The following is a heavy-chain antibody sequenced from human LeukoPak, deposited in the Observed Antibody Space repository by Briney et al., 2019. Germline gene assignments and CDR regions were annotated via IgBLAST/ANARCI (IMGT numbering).Heavy chain of an antibody. J-gene: IGHJ4*02. CDR3: VSGGLVGATHYNVY. Sequence: RSGGSLRLSCAASGFTFSSYWMHWVRQAPGKGLVWVSRINSDGSSTSYADSVKGRFTISRDNAKNTLYLQMNSLRAEDTAVYYCVSGGLVGATHYNVYWGQGTLVTVSS. CDR1: GFTFSSYW. V-gene: IGHV3-74*01. D-gene: IGHD1-26*01. CDR2: INSDGSST.